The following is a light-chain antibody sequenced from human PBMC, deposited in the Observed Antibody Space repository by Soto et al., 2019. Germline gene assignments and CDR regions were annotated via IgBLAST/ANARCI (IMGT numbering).Light chain of an antibody. CDR2: DND. V-gene: IGLV1-40*01. Sequence: QSVLTQPPSVSGAAGQRIIISCTGSSSNIGAGFDVHWYQHLPGTAPKLLVYDNDNRPSGLPARFSDSRSGTSASLAITSLQADDEADYYCQSYDNSLSGVVFGGGTKVTVL. CDR1: SSNIGAGFD. J-gene: IGLJ2*01. CDR3: QSYDNSLSGVV.